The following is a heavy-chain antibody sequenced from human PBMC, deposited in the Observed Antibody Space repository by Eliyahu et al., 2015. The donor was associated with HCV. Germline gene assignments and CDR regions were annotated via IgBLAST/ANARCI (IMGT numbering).Heavy chain of an antibody. CDR1: GFTVSSNY. J-gene: IGHJ4*02. CDR2: IYSGGNT. V-gene: IGHV3-53*01. D-gene: IGHD6-13*01. CDR3: ARGGLGSSSWLDN. Sequence: EVQLVESGGGLIQPGGSLXLSXAASGFTVSSNYMXXVRQXPGKGLEWVSVIYSGGNTYYADSVKGRFTISRDNSKNTLYLQMNSLRAEDTAVYYCARGGLGSSSWLDNWGQGTLVTVSS.